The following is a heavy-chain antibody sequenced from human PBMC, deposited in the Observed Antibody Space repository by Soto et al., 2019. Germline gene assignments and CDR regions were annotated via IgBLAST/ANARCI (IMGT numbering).Heavy chain of an antibody. CDR3: AGARYCSGGSCYPNAFDI. CDR1: GGTFSSYT. D-gene: IGHD2-15*01. Sequence: ASVKVSCKASGGTFSSYTISWVRQAPGQGLEWMGRIIPILGIANYAQKFQGRVTITADKSTSTAYMELSSLRSEETAVYYCAGARYCSGGSCYPNAFDIWGQGTMVTVSS. CDR2: IIPILGIA. J-gene: IGHJ3*02. V-gene: IGHV1-69*02.